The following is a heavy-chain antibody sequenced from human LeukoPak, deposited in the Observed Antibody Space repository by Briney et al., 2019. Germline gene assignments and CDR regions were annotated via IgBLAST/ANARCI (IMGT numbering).Heavy chain of an antibody. CDR2: IYYSGST. CDR3: ARAWGLRPLDY. Sequence: PSETLSLTCTVSGGSVSSGSYYWSWIRQPPGKGLEWIGYIYYSGSTNYNLSLKSRVTISVDTSKNQFSPKLSSVTAADTAVYYCARAWGLRPLDYWGQGTLVTVSS. V-gene: IGHV4-61*01. D-gene: IGHD1-26*01. CDR1: GGSVSSGSYY. J-gene: IGHJ4*02.